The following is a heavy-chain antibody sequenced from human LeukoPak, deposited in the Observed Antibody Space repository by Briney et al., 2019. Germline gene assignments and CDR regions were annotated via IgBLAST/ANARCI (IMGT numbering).Heavy chain of an antibody. D-gene: IGHD2-2*01. V-gene: IGHV6-1*01. Sequence: SQTLSLTCAISGDSASSNSAAWNWIRQSPSRGLEWLGRTYYRSKWYNDYAVSVKSRITINPDTSKNQFSLQLNSVTPEDTAVYYCARVLEYCSSTSCYGYMNVWGKGTTVTVSS. J-gene: IGHJ6*03. CDR1: GDSASSNSAA. CDR2: TYYRSKWYN. CDR3: ARVLEYCSSTSCYGYMNV.